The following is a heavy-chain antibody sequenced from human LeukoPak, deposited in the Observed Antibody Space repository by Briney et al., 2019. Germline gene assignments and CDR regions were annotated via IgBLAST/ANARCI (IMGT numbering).Heavy chain of an antibody. CDR2: IIWKGGNI. CDR1: GFTFYDFA. J-gene: IGHJ4*02. Sequence: GGSLRLSCAASGFTFYDFAMHWVRQVPGKGLEWVSGIIWKGGNIGYADSVKGRFTISRDNAKNSLYLQMNSLRAEDTALYYCAKAIHRDGWYVTFDCWGQGTLVTVSS. V-gene: IGHV3-9*01. CDR3: AKAIHRDGWYVTFDC. D-gene: IGHD5-24*01.